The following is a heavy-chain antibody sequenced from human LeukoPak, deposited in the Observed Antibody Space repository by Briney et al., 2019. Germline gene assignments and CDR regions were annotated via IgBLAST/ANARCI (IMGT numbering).Heavy chain of an antibody. CDR2: MYYRGTS. V-gene: IGHV4-39*07. J-gene: IGHJ4*02. Sequence: SETLSLTCTVSGGSIRSTSHHWGWIRQPPGKGLEWIGSMYYRGTSDDNPSLRSRVTISVDTSKNQFSLKLSSVTAADTAVYYCASYDYWGQGTLVTVSS. CDR3: ASYDY. CDR1: GGSIRSTSHH.